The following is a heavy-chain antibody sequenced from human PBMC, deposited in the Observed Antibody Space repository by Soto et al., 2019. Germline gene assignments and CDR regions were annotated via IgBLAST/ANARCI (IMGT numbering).Heavy chain of an antibody. D-gene: IGHD3-16*02. V-gene: IGHV3-30*19. J-gene: IGHJ4*02. Sequence: QPGGSLRLSCEASGFSFSTYGMHWVRQAPGKGLEWVASITYDGSDVKYVDSVKGRFTVSRDNSQGTLSLIMDSLREEDTALYYCARETETFGGLIVLDFYFDHWGQGTLVTVSS. CDR1: GFSFSTYG. CDR3: ARETETFGGLIVLDFYFDH. CDR2: ITYDGSDV.